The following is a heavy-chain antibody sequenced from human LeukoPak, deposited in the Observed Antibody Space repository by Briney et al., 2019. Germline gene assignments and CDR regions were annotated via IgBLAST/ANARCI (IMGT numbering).Heavy chain of an antibody. CDR1: GGSISSYY. D-gene: IGHD1-1*01. V-gene: IGHV4-59*01. J-gene: IGHJ6*03. Sequence: NSSETLSLTCTVSGGSISSYYWSWIRQPPGKGLEWIGYIYYSGSTNFNPSLNGRVSISRDTTNNLFSLRLRSVTAADTAVYFCARGRVSSSTWYSTYYYYFYMDVWGKGTTVTVSS. CDR2: IYYSGST. CDR3: ARGRVSSSTWYSTYYYYFYMDV.